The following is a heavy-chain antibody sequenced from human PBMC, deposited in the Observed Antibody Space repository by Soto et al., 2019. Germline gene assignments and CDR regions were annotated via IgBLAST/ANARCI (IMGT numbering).Heavy chain of an antibody. CDR3: ARNFFYDNSGYWARSYGMDV. J-gene: IGHJ6*02. Sequence: SVKVSCKASGGTFGTYTFSWVRQAPGQGLEWMGRIIPLLTITNFAQKFQGRVTITADRSTTPVYMELSSLRSEDTAVYYCARNFFYDNSGYWARSYGMDVWGQGTTVTVSS. CDR1: GGTFGTYT. D-gene: IGHD3-22*01. CDR2: IIPLLTIT. V-gene: IGHV1-69*02.